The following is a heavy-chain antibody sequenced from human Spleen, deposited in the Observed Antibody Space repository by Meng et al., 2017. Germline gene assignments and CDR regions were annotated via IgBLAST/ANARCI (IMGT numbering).Heavy chain of an antibody. CDR3: AREFRLTYYYDSSGYHSYYFDY. Sequence: GESLIISCAASELTFSTSAMIWLRQAPGRGLEWVSAISPGGGSTYYADSVKGRFTISRDNSKNTLYLQMNSLRAEDTAVYYCAREFRLTYYYDSSGYHSYYFDYWGQGTLVTVSS. J-gene: IGHJ4*02. CDR1: ELTFSTSA. V-gene: IGHV3-23*01. D-gene: IGHD3-22*01. CDR2: ISPGGGST.